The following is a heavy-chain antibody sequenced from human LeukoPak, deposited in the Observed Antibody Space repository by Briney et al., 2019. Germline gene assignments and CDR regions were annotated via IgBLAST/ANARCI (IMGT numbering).Heavy chain of an antibody. Sequence: PGGSLRLSCAASGFTFSSYAMHWVRQAPGKGLEWVAVISYDGSNKYYADSVKGRFTISRDNSKNTLYLQMNSLRAEDTAVYYCARDYGSGYCGGDCVTYYFDYWGQGTLVTVSS. J-gene: IGHJ4*02. D-gene: IGHD2-21*02. CDR2: ISYDGSNK. CDR3: ARDYGSGYCGGDCVTYYFDY. V-gene: IGHV3-30*04. CDR1: GFTFSSYA.